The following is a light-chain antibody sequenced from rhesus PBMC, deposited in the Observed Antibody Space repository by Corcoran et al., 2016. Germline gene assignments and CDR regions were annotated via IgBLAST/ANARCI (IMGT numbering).Light chain of an antibody. Sequence: DIQMTQSPSSLSESVGDSVTITCRANQDISNNLAWYQQKPGKVPNLIIYYASPLQTGVPSRFSGRGSGTDFTLTISSLQPEDFATYYCQQGYGAPFTFGPGTKLDIK. CDR2: YAS. J-gene: IGKJ3*01. CDR3: QQGYGAPFT. CDR1: QDISNN. V-gene: IGKV1S15*01.